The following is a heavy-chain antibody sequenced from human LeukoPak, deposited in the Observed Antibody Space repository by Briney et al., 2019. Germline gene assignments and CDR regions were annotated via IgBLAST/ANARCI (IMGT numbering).Heavy chain of an antibody. CDR1: GFTFSSYE. Sequence: GGSLRLSCAASGFTFSSYEMNWVRQAPGKGLEWLSYISSSGSTIYYADSVKGRFTISRDNAKNSLYLQMNSLRAEDTAVYYCAVSGYSYGDRFDYWGQGTLVTVSS. CDR3: AVSGYSYGDRFDY. J-gene: IGHJ4*02. V-gene: IGHV3-48*03. D-gene: IGHD5-18*01. CDR2: ISSSGSTI.